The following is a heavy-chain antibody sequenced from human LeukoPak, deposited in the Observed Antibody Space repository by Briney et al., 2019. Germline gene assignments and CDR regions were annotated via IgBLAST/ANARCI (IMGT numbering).Heavy chain of an antibody. Sequence: SETLSLTCTVSGGSISPYFWSWIRQPPGKGLEWIGYIYYRGSTNYNPSLKSRVTISLDTSKDQFSLKLSSVTAADTAVYYCAREGVVKRYFDYWGQGTLVTVSS. D-gene: IGHD3-3*01. CDR2: IYYRGST. V-gene: IGHV4-59*01. CDR3: AREGVVKRYFDY. J-gene: IGHJ4*02. CDR1: GGSISPYF.